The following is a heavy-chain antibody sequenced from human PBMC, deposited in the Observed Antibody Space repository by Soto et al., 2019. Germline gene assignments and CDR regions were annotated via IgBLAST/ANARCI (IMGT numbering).Heavy chain of an antibody. CDR1: RYIFTTYA. CDR3: ARLGKGMVRGVMGYYYYYGMDV. CDR2: IIPIFGTA. J-gene: IGHJ6*02. D-gene: IGHD3-10*01. V-gene: IGHV1-69*13. Sequence: TEKVSCKSSRYIFTTYAITQKRQAPGQGLEWMGGIIPIFGTANYAQKFQGRVTITADESTSTAYMELSSLRSEDTAVYYCARLGKGMVRGVMGYYYYYGMDVWGQ.